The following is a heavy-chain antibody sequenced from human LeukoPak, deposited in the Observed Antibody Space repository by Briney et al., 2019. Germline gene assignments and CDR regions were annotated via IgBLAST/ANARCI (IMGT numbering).Heavy chain of an antibody. V-gene: IGHV1-69*05. Sequence: SVKVSCKASGGTFSSCAISWVRQAPGQGLEWMGGIIPIFGTANYAQKFQGRVTITTDESTSTAYMELSSLRSEDTAVYYCAREGNNWNYVVPPWFDPWGQGTLVTVSS. J-gene: IGHJ5*02. D-gene: IGHD1-7*01. CDR1: GGTFSSCA. CDR3: AREGNNWNYVVPPWFDP. CDR2: IIPIFGTA.